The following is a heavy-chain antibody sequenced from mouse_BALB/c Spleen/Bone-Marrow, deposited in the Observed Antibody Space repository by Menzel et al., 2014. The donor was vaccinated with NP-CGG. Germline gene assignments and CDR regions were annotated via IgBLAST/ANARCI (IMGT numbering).Heavy chain of an antibody. V-gene: IGHV2-6*02. Sequence: QVQLKESGPGLVAPSQSLSITCTVSGFSLTNYGVHWVRQPPGKGLEWLVVIWSDGTTTYNSALKSRLSISKDNSKSQVFLKMNSLQTDDTAMYYCARNPYGNYAMDYWGQGTSVTVSS. CDR3: ARNPYGNYAMDY. CDR1: GFSLTNYG. J-gene: IGHJ4*01. CDR2: IWSDGTT. D-gene: IGHD2-10*02.